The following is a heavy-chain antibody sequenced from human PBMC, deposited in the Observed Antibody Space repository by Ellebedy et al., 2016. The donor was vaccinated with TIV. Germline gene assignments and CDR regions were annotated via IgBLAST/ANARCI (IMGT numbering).Heavy chain of an antibody. Sequence: GGSLRLSXVASGFPFSNYAMGWARQAPGKGLEWVSGISGRTGRTYYADSVKGRFIISRDKSKNTVYLQLNSLRAEDTAVYQCAKDQEYFDYMDVWGKGTTVTVSS. J-gene: IGHJ6*03. CDR2: ISGRTGRT. CDR1: GFPFSNYA. CDR3: AKDQEYFDYMDV. V-gene: IGHV3-23*01.